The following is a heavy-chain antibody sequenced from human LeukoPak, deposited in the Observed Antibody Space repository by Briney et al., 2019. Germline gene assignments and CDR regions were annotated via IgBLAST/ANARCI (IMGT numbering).Heavy chain of an antibody. J-gene: IGHJ5*02. CDR1: GFTFSNYW. V-gene: IGHV3-74*01. CDR2: ISTDGSST. D-gene: IGHD2-15*01. CDR3: AKCSGGNCYHSDDH. Sequence: GGSLRLSCAASGFTFSNYWMHWVRQAPGKGLVWVSRISTDGSSTHYADSVKGRFTISRDNAKNTLFLQMNSLRAEDTAVYYCAKCSGGNCYHSDDHWGQGTLVTVSP.